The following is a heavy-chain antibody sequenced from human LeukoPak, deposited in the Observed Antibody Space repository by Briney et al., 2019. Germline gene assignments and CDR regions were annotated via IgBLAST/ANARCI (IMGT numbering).Heavy chain of an antibody. CDR1: GYTFSDFG. CDR3: AREGGPRLLNTQHFDY. D-gene: IGHD2-21*01. CDR2: ISAYNGNA. J-gene: IGHJ4*02. V-gene: IGHV1-18*01. Sequence: GASVKVSCKASGYTFSDFGISWVRQAPGQGLEWMGWISAYNGNADYAQKLQGRVTMTTDTSTSTAYMELRSLRSDDTAVYYCAREGGPRLLNTQHFDYWGQGTLVTVSS.